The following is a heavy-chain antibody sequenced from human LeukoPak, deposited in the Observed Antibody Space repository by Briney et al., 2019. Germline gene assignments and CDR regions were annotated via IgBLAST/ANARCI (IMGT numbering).Heavy chain of an antibody. Sequence: GGSLRLSCAASGFTFDDYGMSWVRQAPGKGLEWVSGINWNGGSTGYADSVKGRFTISRDNAKNSLYLQMNSLRAEDTALYYCARDPTGGATTGGDAFDIWGQGTMVTVSS. CDR1: GFTFDDYG. CDR3: ARDPTGGATTGGDAFDI. CDR2: INWNGGST. J-gene: IGHJ3*02. V-gene: IGHV3-20*04. D-gene: IGHD4-17*01.